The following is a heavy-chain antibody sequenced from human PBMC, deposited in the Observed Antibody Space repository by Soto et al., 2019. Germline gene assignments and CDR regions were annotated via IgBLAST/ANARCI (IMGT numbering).Heavy chain of an antibody. CDR1: AGSMRSSSYY. D-gene: IGHD3-3*01. V-gene: IGHV4-39*01. J-gene: IGHJ3*02. CDR3: ARHPETDFWSGTELIDASDI. CDR2: IYYSGST. Sequence: PETLSLTCTVSAGSMRSSSYYWGWIRQPPGKGLEWIGSIYYSGSTYYNPSLKSRVTISVDTSKNQFSLKLSSVTAADTAVYYCARHPETDFWSGTELIDASDISGQGTMVTVSS.